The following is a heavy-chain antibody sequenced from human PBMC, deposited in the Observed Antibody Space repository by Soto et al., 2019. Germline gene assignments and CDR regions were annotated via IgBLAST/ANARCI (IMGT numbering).Heavy chain of an antibody. V-gene: IGHV3-23*01. D-gene: IGHD1-26*01. Sequence: GGSLRRSCVASGFSITSFAMSWVRQAPGKGLEWASAISASGGSTYADSVKGRFTISRDNSKNTLYLQMNSLRVEDTAVYYCAKVLSSGSYSGALEYWGQGALVTVSS. CDR3: AKVLSSGSYSGALEY. CDR1: GFSITSFA. CDR2: ISASGGST. J-gene: IGHJ4*02.